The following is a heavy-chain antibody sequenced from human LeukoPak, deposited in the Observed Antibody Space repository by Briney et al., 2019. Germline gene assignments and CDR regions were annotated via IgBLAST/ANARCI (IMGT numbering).Heavy chain of an antibody. CDR2: IVPIFGTA. J-gene: IGHJ4*02. V-gene: IGHV1-69*05. D-gene: IGHD6-13*01. CDR3: AIILRQQLVQSDY. Sequence: SVKVSCKASGGTFSSYAISWVRQAPGQGLEWMGRIVPIFGTANYAQKFQGRVTITTDESTSTAYMELSSLRSEDTAVYYCAIILRQQLVQSDYWGQGTLVTVSS. CDR1: GGTFSSYA.